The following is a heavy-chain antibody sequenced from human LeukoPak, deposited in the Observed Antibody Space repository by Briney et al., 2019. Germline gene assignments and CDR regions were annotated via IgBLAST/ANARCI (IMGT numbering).Heavy chain of an antibody. CDR2: INPSGGST. J-gene: IGHJ5*02. CDR3: ARDGSSSGWFDP. D-gene: IGHD6-6*01. V-gene: IGHV1-46*01. CDR1: GYTFTSYY. Sequence: ASVKVSCKASGYTFTSYYIHWVRQAPGQGLEWMGIINPSGGSTIYAQKFQGRVTMTRDMSTSTVYMELSSLRSEDTAVYHCARDGSSSGWFDPWGQGTLVTVSS.